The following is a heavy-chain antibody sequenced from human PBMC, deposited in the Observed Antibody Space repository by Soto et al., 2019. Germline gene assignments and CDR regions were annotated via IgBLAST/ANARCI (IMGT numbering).Heavy chain of an antibody. V-gene: IGHV4-31*03. CDR2: IYYSGST. CDR3: ARDLTRGSGYFYYYYGMDV. J-gene: IGHJ6*02. CDR1: GGSISSGGYY. Sequence: QVQLQESGPGLVKPSQTLSLTCTVSGGSISSGGYYWSWIRQHPGKGLEWIGYIYYSGSTYSKPYLKIRVTISVDTSKNQFSLKLSSVTAADTAVYYCARDLTRGSGYFYYYYGMDVWGQGTTVTVSS. D-gene: IGHD3-3*01.